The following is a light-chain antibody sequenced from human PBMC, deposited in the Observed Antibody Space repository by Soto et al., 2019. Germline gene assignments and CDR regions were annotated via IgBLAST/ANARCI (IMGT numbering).Light chain of an antibody. J-gene: IGLJ1*01. CDR2: EVS. CDR3: SSYTSSSTPYV. V-gene: IGLV2-14*03. Sequence: SCTGTSSDVGGYNYVSWYQQHPGKAPKLMIYEVSNRPSGDSDRFSGSKSGNTASLTISGLQAEDEADYYCSSYTSSSTPYVFGSGTKVTVL. CDR1: SSDVGGYNY.